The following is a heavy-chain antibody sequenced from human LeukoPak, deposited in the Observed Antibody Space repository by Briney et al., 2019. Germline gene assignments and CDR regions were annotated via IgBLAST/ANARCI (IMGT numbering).Heavy chain of an antibody. V-gene: IGHV3-33*01. D-gene: IGHD1-7*01. CDR3: ARGKLELHKYYFDY. Sequence: GRSLRLSCAASGFTFSSYGMHWVRQAPGKGLEWVAVIWYDGSNKYYADSVKGRFTISRDNSKNTLYLQMNSLRAEDTAVYYCARGKLELHKYYFDYWGQGTLVTVSS. J-gene: IGHJ4*02. CDR1: GFTFSSYG. CDR2: IWYDGSNK.